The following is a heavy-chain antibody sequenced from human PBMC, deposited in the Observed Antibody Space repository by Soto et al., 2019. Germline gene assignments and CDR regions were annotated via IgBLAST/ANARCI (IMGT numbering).Heavy chain of an antibody. CDR1: GGSFSGYY. CDR2: INHSGST. CDR3: ARGWYHRLATMYYYYYGMDV. Sequence: PSYTTSLTSALYGGSFSGYYWSWIRQPPGKGLEWIGEINHSGSTNYTPSPKSRVTISVDTSKNQFSLKLSSVTAADTAVYYCARGWYHRLATMYYYYYGMDVWGQGPTVTGSS. D-gene: IGHD5-12*01. J-gene: IGHJ6*02. V-gene: IGHV4-34*01.